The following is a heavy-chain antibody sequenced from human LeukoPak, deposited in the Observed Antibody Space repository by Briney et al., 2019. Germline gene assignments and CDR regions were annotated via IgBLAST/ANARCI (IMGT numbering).Heavy chain of an antibody. J-gene: IGHJ4*02. Sequence: ASVKVSCKASGYTFTGYYMHWVRQAPGQGLEWMGWINPNSGGTNYAQKFQGRVTMTRNTSISTAYMELSRLRSDDTAVYYCARGRRPGHDSLYYFDYWGQGTLVTVSS. V-gene: IGHV1-2*02. CDR3: ARGRRPGHDSLYYFDY. CDR2: INPNSGGT. CDR1: GYTFTGYY. D-gene: IGHD1-1*01.